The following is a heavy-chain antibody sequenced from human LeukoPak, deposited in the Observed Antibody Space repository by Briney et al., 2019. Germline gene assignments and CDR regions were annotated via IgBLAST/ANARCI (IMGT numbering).Heavy chain of an antibody. Sequence: GGSLRLSCAASGFTVSSNYISWVRQAPGKGLEWVSVIYSGGSTYYADSVKGRFTISRDNSKNTLYLQMNSLRAEDTAVYYCARAYDSSGYPDWGQGTLVTVSS. CDR2: IYSGGST. CDR3: ARAYDSSGYPD. V-gene: IGHV3-53*01. J-gene: IGHJ4*02. D-gene: IGHD3-22*01. CDR1: GFTVSSNY.